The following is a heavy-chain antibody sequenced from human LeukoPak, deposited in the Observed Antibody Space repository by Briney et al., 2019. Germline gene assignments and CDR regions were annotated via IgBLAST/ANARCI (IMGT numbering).Heavy chain of an antibody. Sequence: GGSLRLSCAASGFTFSDYYMSWIRQAPWKGLEWVSYISSSGSTIYYADSVKGRFIISRDNAKNSLYLQMNSLRAEDTAVYYCARGTYDYVWGSYRSLGGFDYWGQGTLVTVSS. V-gene: IGHV3-11*01. CDR2: ISSSGSTI. D-gene: IGHD3-16*02. J-gene: IGHJ4*02. CDR1: GFTFSDYY. CDR3: ARGTYDYVWGSYRSLGGFDY.